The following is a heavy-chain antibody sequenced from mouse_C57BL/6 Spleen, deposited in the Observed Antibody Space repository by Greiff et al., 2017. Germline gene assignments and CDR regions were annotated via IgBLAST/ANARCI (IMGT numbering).Heavy chain of an antibody. V-gene: IGHV5-4*01. CDR2: ISDGGSYT. CDR3: ARAAPWFAY. J-gene: IGHJ3*01. CDR1: GFTFSSYA. Sequence: EVQVVESGGGLVKPGGSLKLSCAASGFTFSSYAMSWVRQTPEKRLEWVATISDGGSYTYYPDNVQGRFTISRDNAKNNLYLQMSQLKSEDTAMYYCARAAPWFAYWGQGTLVTVSA.